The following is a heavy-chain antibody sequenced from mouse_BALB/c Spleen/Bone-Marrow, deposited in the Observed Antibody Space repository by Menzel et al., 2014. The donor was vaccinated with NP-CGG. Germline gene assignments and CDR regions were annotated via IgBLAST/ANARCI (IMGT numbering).Heavy chain of an antibody. CDR1: GFNIKDTY. D-gene: IGHD2-4*01. CDR2: IDPANGNT. V-gene: IGHV14-3*02. Sequence: VQLKESGAELVKPGASVKLSCTASGFNIKDTYMHWVKQRPEQGLEWIGRIDPANGNTEYDPKFQGKATITADTSSNTAYLQLSSLTSEDTAVYYCAVYDYEGFAYWGQGTLVTVSA. CDR3: AVYDYEGFAY. J-gene: IGHJ3*01.